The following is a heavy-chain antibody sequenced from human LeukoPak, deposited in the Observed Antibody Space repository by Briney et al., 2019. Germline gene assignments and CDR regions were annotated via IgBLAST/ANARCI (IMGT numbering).Heavy chain of an antibody. D-gene: IGHD3-10*01. V-gene: IGHV3-13*01. CDR3: ARAIGSGSPYYYYYGMDV. CDR2: IGTAGDT. J-gene: IGHJ6*02. CDR1: GFTFSSYD. Sequence: GGSLRLSCAASGFTFSSYDMHGVRHATGKGLEWVSAIGTAGDTYYPGSVKGRFTISRENAKNSLYPQMNSLRAGDTAVYYCARAIGSGSPYYYYYGMDVWGQGTTVTVSS.